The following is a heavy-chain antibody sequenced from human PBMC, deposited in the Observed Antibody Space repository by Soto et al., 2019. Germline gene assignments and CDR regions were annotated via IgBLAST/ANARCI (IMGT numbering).Heavy chain of an antibody. CDR2: IYSSGTT. Sequence: QVQLQESGPGLVKPSQTLSLTCTISGGSITSADYYWTWIRQFPGKGLEWIAYIYSSGTTHYNTSLKSRATISLDTSNSQFSLEVKSATAADTAVCYCARMGLHLGELSRNWFDPWGQGSLVTVSS. CDR3: ARMGLHLGELSRNWFDP. CDR1: GGSITSADYY. J-gene: IGHJ5*02. D-gene: IGHD3-16*02. V-gene: IGHV4-31*03.